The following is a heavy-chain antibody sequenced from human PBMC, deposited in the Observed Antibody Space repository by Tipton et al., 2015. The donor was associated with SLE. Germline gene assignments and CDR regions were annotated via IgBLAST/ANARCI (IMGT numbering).Heavy chain of an antibody. V-gene: IGHV5-51*03. CDR1: GYSFTSYW. CDR3: ARVRSTLEDGYPSYAEYFQH. CDR2: IYPGDSDT. J-gene: IGHJ1*01. D-gene: IGHD3-3*01. Sequence: QSGAEVKKPGESLKISCKGSGYSFTSYWIGWVRQMPGKGLEWMGIIYPGDSDTRYSPSFQGQVTISADKSISTAYLQWSSLKASDTAMYYCARVRSTLEDGYPSYAEYFQHWGQGTLVTVSS.